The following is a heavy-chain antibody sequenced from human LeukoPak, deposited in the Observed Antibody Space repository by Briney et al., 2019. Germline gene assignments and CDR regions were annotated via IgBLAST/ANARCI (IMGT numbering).Heavy chain of an antibody. CDR1: GGSISSYY. Sequence: SETLSLTCTVSGGSISSYYWSWIRQPAGKGLEWIGRIYTSGSTNYNPSLKSRVTISVDTSKNQFSLKLSSVTAADTAVYYCARGLTGTWNYYMDVWGKGTTVTVSS. J-gene: IGHJ6*03. V-gene: IGHV4-4*07. D-gene: IGHD1-7*01. CDR3: ARGLTGTWNYYMDV. CDR2: IYTSGST.